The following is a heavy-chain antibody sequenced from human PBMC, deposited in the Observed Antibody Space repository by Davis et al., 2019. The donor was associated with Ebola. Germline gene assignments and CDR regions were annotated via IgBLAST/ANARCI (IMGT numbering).Heavy chain of an antibody. V-gene: IGHV3-74*01. D-gene: IGHD4-23*01. Sequence: GESLKISCAASGFTFSNYGMHWVRQAPGKGLVWVSRINSDGSSTSYADSVKGRFTISRDNAKNTLYLQMNSLRAEDTAVYYCARGPSTGNSFSHWGQGTLVTVSS. J-gene: IGHJ4*02. CDR2: INSDGSST. CDR1: GFTFSNYG. CDR3: ARGPSTGNSFSH.